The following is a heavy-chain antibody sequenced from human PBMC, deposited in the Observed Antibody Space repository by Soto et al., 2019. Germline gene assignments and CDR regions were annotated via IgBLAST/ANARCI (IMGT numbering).Heavy chain of an antibody. CDR3: GREYYDSSAQGTYYYGMDV. D-gene: IGHD3-22*01. CDR2: MNPNSGNT. V-gene: IGHV1-8*01. J-gene: IGHJ6*02. Sequence: ASVKVSCKASGYTFTSYDINWVRQATGQGLEWMGWMNPNSGNTGYAQKFQGRVTMTRNTSISTAYMELSSLRSEDTAVYYCGREYYDSSAQGTYYYGMDVWGQGTTVTVSS. CDR1: GYTFTSYD.